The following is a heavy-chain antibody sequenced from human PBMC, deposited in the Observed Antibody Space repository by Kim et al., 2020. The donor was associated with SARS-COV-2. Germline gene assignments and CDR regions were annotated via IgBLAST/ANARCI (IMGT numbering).Heavy chain of an antibody. CDR2: ISASGGST. J-gene: IGHJ6*02. Sequence: GGSLRLSCAASGFAFGSYTMNWVRHFPGKGLEWVSGISASGGSTYYADSVKGRFTISRDRSKKTLYLQMDSLRVEDTALYYCAKDRGWGFGLNGMDVGR. V-gene: IGHV3-23*01. CDR1: GFAFGSYT. D-gene: IGHD3-10*01. CDR3: AKDRGWGFGLNGMDV.